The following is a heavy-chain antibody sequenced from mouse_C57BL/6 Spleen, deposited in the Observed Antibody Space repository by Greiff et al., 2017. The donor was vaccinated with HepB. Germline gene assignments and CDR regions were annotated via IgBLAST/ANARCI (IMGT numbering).Heavy chain of an antibody. V-gene: IGHV1-64*01. CDR2: IHPNSGST. J-gene: IGHJ4*01. CDR3: ARGYYYRSLYNSYAMHY. CDR1: GYTFTSYW. D-gene: IGHD1-1*01. Sequence: VQLQQPGAELGKPGASVKLSCKASGYTFTSYWMHGVKQRTGQGLEWIGMIHPNSGSTNYNEKFKSKATLTVDKSSSTAYMQLSSLTSEDSAVYYCARGYYYRSLYNSYAMHYWGQGPSVTVSS.